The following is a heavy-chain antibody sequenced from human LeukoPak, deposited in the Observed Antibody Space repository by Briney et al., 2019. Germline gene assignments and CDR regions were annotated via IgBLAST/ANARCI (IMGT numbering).Heavy chain of an antibody. Sequence: GGSLRLSCAASGFTFNSYAMSWVRQAPGKGLEWVSLISSSGGSTYYADSVKGRFTISRDNSKNTLYLQMNSLRVEDTALYYCAKGDSSSWYDSWGQGTLVTVSS. D-gene: IGHD3-22*01. CDR2: ISSSGGST. CDR1: GFTFNSYA. J-gene: IGHJ5*01. V-gene: IGHV3-23*01. CDR3: AKGDSSSWYDS.